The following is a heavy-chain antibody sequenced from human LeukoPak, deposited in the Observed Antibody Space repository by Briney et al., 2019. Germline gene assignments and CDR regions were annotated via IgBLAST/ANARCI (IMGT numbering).Heavy chain of an antibody. CDR3: ATRGDYSDTSGNSYDALDI. Sequence: SETLSLTCAVSGGSFSAFFWRWIRQPPGKGLEWIGDVGHSGSADYNPSLKSRVTVSADPSKTQFSLKLTSVTAADTAVYYCATRGDYSDTSGNSYDALDIWGQGTMVTVSS. J-gene: IGHJ3*02. V-gene: IGHV4-34*01. D-gene: IGHD3-22*01. CDR1: GGSFSAFF. CDR2: VGHSGSA.